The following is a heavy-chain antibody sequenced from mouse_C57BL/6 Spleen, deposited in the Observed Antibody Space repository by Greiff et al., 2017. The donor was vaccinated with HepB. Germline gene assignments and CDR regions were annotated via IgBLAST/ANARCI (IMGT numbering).Heavy chain of an antibody. CDR1: GYSFTDYN. CDR2: INPNYGTT. V-gene: IGHV1-39*01. Sequence: EVKLQESGPELVKPGASVKISCKASGYSFTDYNMNWVKQSNGKSLEWIGVINPNYGTTSYNQKFKGKATLTVDKSSSTAYMQLNSLTSEDSAVYYCARRSKEITTVPHYYAMDYWGQGTSVTVSS. D-gene: IGHD1-1*01. J-gene: IGHJ4*01. CDR3: ARRSKEITTVPHYYAMDY.